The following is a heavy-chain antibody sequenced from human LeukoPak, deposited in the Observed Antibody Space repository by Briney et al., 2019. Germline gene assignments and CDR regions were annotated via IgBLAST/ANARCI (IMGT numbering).Heavy chain of an antibody. D-gene: IGHD3-10*01. J-gene: IGHJ4*02. CDR1: GGSITSNTYY. Sequence: SETLSLTCSVSGGSITSNTYYGGWIRQPPGKALEWIGSIYYSGGTDYNPSLKSRVTISVDTSKNQFSLKLNSVTAADTAVYYCARVSYYYGSGSYYNKREYYFDYWGQGTLVTVSS. CDR2: IYYSGGT. V-gene: IGHV4-39*07. CDR3: ARVSYYYGSGSYYNKREYYFDY.